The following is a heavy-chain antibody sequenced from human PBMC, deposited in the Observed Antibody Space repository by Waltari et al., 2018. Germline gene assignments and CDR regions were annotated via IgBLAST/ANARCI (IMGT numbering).Heavy chain of an antibody. V-gene: IGHV3-33*01. CDR1: GFTFSSYG. Sequence: QVQLVESGGGVVQPGRSLRLSCAASGFTFSSYGMHWVRQAPGKGLGWVAVIWYDGSNKYYADSVKGRFTISRDNSKNTLYLQMNSLRAEDTAVYYCARRGCSSTSCYLANWFDPWGQGTLVTVSS. J-gene: IGHJ5*02. CDR2: IWYDGSNK. D-gene: IGHD2-2*01. CDR3: ARRGCSSTSCYLANWFDP.